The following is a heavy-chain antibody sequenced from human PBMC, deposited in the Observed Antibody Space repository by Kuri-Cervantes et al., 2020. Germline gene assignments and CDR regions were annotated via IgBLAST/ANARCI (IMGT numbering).Heavy chain of an antibody. D-gene: IGHD3-10*01. CDR1: GGTFSSYA. CDR2: ISAYNGNT. Sequence: ASVKVSCKASGGTFSSYAISWVRQAPGQGLEWMGWISAYNGNTNYAQKLQGRVTMTTDTSTSTAYMELRSLRSDDTVVYYCARVRYYYGSGSEKFDYWGHGTLVTVSS. CDR3: ARVRYYYGSGSEKFDY. J-gene: IGHJ4*01. V-gene: IGHV1-18*01.